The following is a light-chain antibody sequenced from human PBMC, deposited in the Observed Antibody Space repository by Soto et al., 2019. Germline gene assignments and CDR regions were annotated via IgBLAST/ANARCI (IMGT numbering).Light chain of an antibody. V-gene: IGKV3-20*01. CDR2: GTS. CDR1: QSVSSSY. J-gene: IGKJ1*01. Sequence: EIVLTQSPGTLSLSPGERATLSCRASQSVSSSYLAWYQQKPGQAPRLLIYGTSSRATAILDRFSGSGSGTDFTLTISRLEPEDFAVYYCQQYGSSSWTFGQGTKVDIK. CDR3: QQYGSSSWT.